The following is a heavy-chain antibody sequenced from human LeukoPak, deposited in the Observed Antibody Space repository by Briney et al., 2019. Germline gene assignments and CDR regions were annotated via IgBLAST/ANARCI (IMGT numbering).Heavy chain of an antibody. D-gene: IGHD3-10*01. Sequence: SVKVSCKASGGTFSSYAISWVRQAPGQGLEWMGGIIPIFGTANYAQKFQGRVTITADKSTSTAYKELSSLRSEDTAVYYCARLMVYYFDYWGQGTLVTVSS. CDR2: IIPIFGTA. J-gene: IGHJ4*02. CDR3: ARLMVYYFDY. CDR1: GGTFSSYA. V-gene: IGHV1-69*06.